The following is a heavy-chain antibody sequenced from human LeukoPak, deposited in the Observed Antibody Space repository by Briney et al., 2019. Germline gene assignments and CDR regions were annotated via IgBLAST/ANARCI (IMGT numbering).Heavy chain of an antibody. Sequence: PSETLSLTCTVSGGSISSSSYYWGWLRQPPGKGLEWIGSIYYSGSTYYNPSLKSRVTISVDTSKNQFSLKLSSVTAADTAVYYCARNDDDYGDYTTWFDPWGQGTLVTVSS. CDR1: GGSISSSSYY. J-gene: IGHJ5*02. D-gene: IGHD4-17*01. CDR2: IYYSGST. CDR3: ARNDDDYGDYTTWFDP. V-gene: IGHV4-39*07.